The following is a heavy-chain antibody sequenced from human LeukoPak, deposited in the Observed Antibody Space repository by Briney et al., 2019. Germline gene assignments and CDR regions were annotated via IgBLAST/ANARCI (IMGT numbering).Heavy chain of an antibody. V-gene: IGHV4-34*01. CDR2: INHSGST. J-gene: IGHJ4*02. D-gene: IGHD3-10*01. CDR1: GGSFSGYY. Sequence: SETLSLTCAVYGGSFSGYYWSWIRQPPGKGLEWIGEINHSGSTNYNPSLKSRVTISVDTSKNQFSLKLSSVNAADTAVYYCARAHYGSGTYYKLWGKGTLVSVS. CDR3: ARAHYGSGTYYKL.